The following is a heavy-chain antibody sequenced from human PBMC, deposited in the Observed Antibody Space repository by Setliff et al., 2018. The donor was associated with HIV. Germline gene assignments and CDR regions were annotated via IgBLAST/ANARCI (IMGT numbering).Heavy chain of an antibody. CDR1: GYTFTSYP. V-gene: IGHV1-46*01. CDR3: ARNQGDSSGWYAGDY. J-gene: IGHJ4*01. Sequence: ASVKVSCKASGYTFTSYPMHWVRQAPGRGLEWMGVINTSGGSAGYAEKFRGRVTMTRDTSTSTVYMDLRNLRSEDTAVYYCARNQGDSSGWYAGDYWGHGTLVTVSS. CDR2: INTSGGSA. D-gene: IGHD6-19*01.